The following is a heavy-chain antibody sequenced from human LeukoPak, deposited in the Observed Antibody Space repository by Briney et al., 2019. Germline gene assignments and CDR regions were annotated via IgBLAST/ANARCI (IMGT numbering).Heavy chain of an antibody. Sequence: SETLSLTCTVSGGSISSYYWSWIRQPPGKGLEWIGYIYYSGSTNYNPSLKSRVTISVDTSKNQFSLKLSSVTAADTTVYYCPRVLLRGYFDYWGQGTRVTVSS. CDR1: GGSISSYY. J-gene: IGHJ4*02. D-gene: IGHD3-16*01. CDR2: IYYSGST. CDR3: PRVLLRGYFDY. V-gene: IGHV4-59*01.